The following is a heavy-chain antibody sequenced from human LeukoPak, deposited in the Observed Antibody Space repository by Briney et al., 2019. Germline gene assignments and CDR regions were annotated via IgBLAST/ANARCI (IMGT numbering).Heavy chain of an antibody. D-gene: IGHD3-22*01. J-gene: IGHJ4*02. Sequence: PGGSLRLSCAASGFTFSSYGMHWVRQAPGKGLEWVAVIWYDGSNKYYADSVKGRFTISRDNSKNTLYLQMNSLRPEDTAVYYCARAVVYRGYYDSSGYYRYFDYWGQGTLVTVSS. CDR2: IWYDGSNK. CDR3: ARAVVYRGYYDSSGYYRYFDY. CDR1: GFTFSSYG. V-gene: IGHV3-33*01.